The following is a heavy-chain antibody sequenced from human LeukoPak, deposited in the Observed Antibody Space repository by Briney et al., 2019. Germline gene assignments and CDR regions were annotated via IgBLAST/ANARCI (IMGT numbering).Heavy chain of an antibody. J-gene: IGHJ4*02. D-gene: IGHD3-10*01. CDR1: GGSISSGSYY. V-gene: IGHV4-61*02. CDR2: IYTSGST. Sequence: SETLSLTCTVSGGSISSGSYYWSWIRQPAGKGLEWIGRIYTSGSTNYNPSLKSRVTISVDTSKNQFSLKLSSVTAADTAVYYCARARRYYYGSGSTNAYFDYWGQGTLVTVSS. CDR3: ARARRYYYGSGSTNAYFDY.